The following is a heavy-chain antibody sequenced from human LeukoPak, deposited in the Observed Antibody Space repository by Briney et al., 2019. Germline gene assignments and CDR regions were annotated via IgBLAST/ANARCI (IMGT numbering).Heavy chain of an antibody. D-gene: IGHD6-19*01. Sequence: GGSLRLSCATSGFSFSSYAMSWVRQAPGKGLEWVSAMSSSDDGRYYAASVRGRFTISRDNAKNSLYLQMNSLRAEDTAVYYCARDFRWSFGSGWIHDYWGQGTLVTVSS. CDR2: MSSSDDGR. CDR3: ARDFRWSFGSGWIHDY. CDR1: GFSFSSYA. V-gene: IGHV3-23*01. J-gene: IGHJ4*02.